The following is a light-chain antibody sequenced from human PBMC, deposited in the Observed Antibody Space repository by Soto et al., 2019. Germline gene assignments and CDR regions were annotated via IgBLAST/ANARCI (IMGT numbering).Light chain of an antibody. Sequence: ESVLTQSPGTLSLSPGERATLSCGASQSVTSTYLAWYQQKPGQAPRLLIYGASSRATGIPDRFSGSGSGTDFTLTISRLEPEDFALYYCHQYGYSLWTFGQGTKVEIK. CDR2: GAS. J-gene: IGKJ1*01. CDR1: QSVTSTY. V-gene: IGKV3-20*01. CDR3: HQYGYSLWT.